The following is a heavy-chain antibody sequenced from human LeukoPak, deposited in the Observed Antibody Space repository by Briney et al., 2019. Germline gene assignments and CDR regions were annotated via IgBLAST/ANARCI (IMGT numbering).Heavy chain of an antibody. Sequence: GGSLRLSCAASGFTFRSYAMSWVRQAPGKGLEWVSAISGSGGKTFYADSVKGRFTISRDNSKTTLYLQMNSLRAEDTAVYFCAKDGPECSDHYGPFDYWGQGTLVTVSP. CDR1: GFTFRSYA. CDR2: ISGSGGKT. J-gene: IGHJ4*02. D-gene: IGHD4-17*01. V-gene: IGHV3-23*01. CDR3: AKDGPECSDHYGPFDY.